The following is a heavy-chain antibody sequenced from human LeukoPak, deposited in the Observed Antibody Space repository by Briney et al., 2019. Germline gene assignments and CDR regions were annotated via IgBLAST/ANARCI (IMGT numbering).Heavy chain of an antibody. D-gene: IGHD5-24*01. V-gene: IGHV3-74*01. CDR2: INSDGSST. Sequence: GGSLRLSCAASGFTFSSYWMHWVRQAPGKGLVWVSRINSDGSSTSYADSVKGRFTLSRDNAKNTLYLQMNSLRAEDTAFHYCASKRWLQSSFDYWGQGTLVTVSS. J-gene: IGHJ4*02. CDR1: GFTFSSYW. CDR3: ASKRWLQSSFDY.